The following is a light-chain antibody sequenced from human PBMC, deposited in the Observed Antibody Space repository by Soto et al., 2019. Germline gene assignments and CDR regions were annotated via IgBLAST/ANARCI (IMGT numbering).Light chain of an antibody. V-gene: IGKV3-11*01. CDR1: QSVSNY. J-gene: IGKJ4*01. CDR3: QQRSNWPPLT. Sequence: EIVLTQSPATLSLSPGEKATLSCRASQSVSNYLAWYQQKPGQAPRLLIYDASTRATGIPARFSGSGSGTDFTLTISSLEPEDFAVYYCQQRSNWPPLTVGGGTKVEIK. CDR2: DAS.